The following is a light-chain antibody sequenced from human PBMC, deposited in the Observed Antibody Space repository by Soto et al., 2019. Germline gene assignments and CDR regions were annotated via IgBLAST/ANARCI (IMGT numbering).Light chain of an antibody. CDR2: AAS. CDR3: QQSYALVRT. V-gene: IGKV1-39*01. CDR1: QTISSW. Sequence: DIQMTQSPSTLSGSVGDRVTITCRASQTISSWLAWYQQKPGKAPKLLIYAASRLQSGVPARFSGSGVETDFTLTITSLQPEDFGIYYCQQSYALVRTFGGGTKVDI. J-gene: IGKJ4*01.